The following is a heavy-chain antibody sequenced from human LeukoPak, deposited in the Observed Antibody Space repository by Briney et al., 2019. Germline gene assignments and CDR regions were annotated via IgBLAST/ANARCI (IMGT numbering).Heavy chain of an antibody. CDR2: MNPNSGNT. D-gene: IGHD1-26*01. CDR1: GYTFTSYD. J-gene: IGHJ4*02. V-gene: IGHV1-8*01. CDR3: ARGVRVGATKGIDY. Sequence: GASVKVSCKASGYTFTSYDINWVRQATGQGLEWMGWMNPNSGNTGYAQKFQGRVTMTRNTSISTAYMELSSLRSEDTAVYYCARGVRVGATKGIDYWGQETLVTVSS.